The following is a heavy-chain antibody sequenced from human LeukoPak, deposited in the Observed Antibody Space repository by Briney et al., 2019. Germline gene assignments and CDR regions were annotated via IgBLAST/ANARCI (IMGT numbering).Heavy chain of an antibody. CDR1: GYTFTGYY. V-gene: IGHV1-2*02. CDR2: INPNSGGT. D-gene: IGHD3-22*01. CDR3: AGQDYYDSSGYTIGY. J-gene: IGHJ4*02. Sequence: ASVKVSCKASGYTFTGYYMHWVRQAPGQGLEWMGWINPNSGGTNYAQKFQGRVTMTRDTSISTAYMELSRLRSDDTAVYYCAGQDYYDSSGYTIGYWGQGTLVTVSS.